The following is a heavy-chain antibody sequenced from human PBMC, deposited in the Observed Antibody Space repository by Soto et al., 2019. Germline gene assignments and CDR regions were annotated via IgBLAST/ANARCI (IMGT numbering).Heavy chain of an antibody. D-gene: IGHD6-19*01. V-gene: IGHV1-69*02. CDR2: IIPILGIA. J-gene: IGHJ6*02. Sequence: QVQLVQSGAEVKKPGSSVKVSCKASGGTFSSYTISWVRQAPGQGLEWMGRIIPILGIANYAQKFQGRVTITADKSTSTVYMELSSLRSEDTAVYYCARLTVIAVAGTYGMDVWGQGTTVTVSS. CDR1: GGTFSSYT. CDR3: ARLTVIAVAGTYGMDV.